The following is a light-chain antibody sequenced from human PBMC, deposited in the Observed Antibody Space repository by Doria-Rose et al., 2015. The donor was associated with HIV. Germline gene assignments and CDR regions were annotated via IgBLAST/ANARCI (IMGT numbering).Light chain of an antibody. CDR3: QQYGTSLSIT. Sequence: TQSPGTLSLSQGERATPSCRASQSVSSSYLAWYQQKPGQAPRLLIYGASSRATGIPDGFSGSGAGTDFTLTISRLEPEDFAVYYCQQYGTSLSITFGQGTRLEIK. J-gene: IGKJ5*01. CDR2: GAS. CDR1: QSVSSSY. V-gene: IGKV3-20*01.